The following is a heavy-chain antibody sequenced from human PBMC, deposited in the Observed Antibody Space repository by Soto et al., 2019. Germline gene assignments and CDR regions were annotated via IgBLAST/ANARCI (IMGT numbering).Heavy chain of an antibody. CDR2: IKEDGSEK. V-gene: IGHV3-7*01. D-gene: IGHD2-15*01. CDR1: VFTFSNYW. Sequence: PGWSLRLSCAASVFTFSNYWMTWVRQAPGKGLEWVANIKEDGSEKHYVDSVKGRFTISRDNAKNSLYLQMNSLRVEDTAVYFCSRDVVVGAKALNYWGQGALVTVSS. CDR3: SRDVVVGAKALNY. J-gene: IGHJ4*02.